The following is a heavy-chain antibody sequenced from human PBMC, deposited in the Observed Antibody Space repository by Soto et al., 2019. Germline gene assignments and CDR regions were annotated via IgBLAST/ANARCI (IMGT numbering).Heavy chain of an antibody. Sequence: GGSLRLSCAASGFTFSSYAMSWVRQAPGKGLEWVSAISGSGGSTYYADSVKGRFTISRDNSKNTLYLQMNSLRAEDTAVYYCAKDLSAVDTAMVLGAYSDSIKSIAAAGPFDYWGQGTLVTVSS. CDR2: ISGSGGST. CDR3: AKDLSAVDTAMVLGAYSDSIKSIAAAGPFDY. J-gene: IGHJ4*02. CDR1: GFTFSSYA. V-gene: IGHV3-23*01. D-gene: IGHD5-18*01.